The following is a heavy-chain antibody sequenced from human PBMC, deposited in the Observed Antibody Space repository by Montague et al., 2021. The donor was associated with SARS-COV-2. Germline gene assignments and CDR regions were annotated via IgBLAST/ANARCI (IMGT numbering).Heavy chain of an antibody. D-gene: IGHD5-24*01. CDR2: IYYSEST. CDR3: ARGDVEMVTIKFGGPFYHFDD. V-gene: IGHV4-59*13. Sequence: SETLSLTCTVSGGSISSCYCSWIWKRPGKGQEWNGNIYYSESTNYYSYXYSTVPITVDTSTNKFSLKLNSVTAADTAATYCARGDVEMVTIKFGGPFYHFDDWGQGTLVTVSS. CDR1: GGSISSCY. J-gene: IGHJ4*02.